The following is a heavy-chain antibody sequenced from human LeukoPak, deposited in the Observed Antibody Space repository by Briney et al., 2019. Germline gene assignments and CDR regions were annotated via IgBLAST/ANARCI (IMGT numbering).Heavy chain of an antibody. J-gene: IGHJ4*02. CDR2: INSDGSGT. D-gene: IGHD6-6*01. V-gene: IGHV3-74*01. CDR1: GFTFTSYW. CDR3: ARESSSSGRYFDY. Sequence: GGSLRLSCTASGFTFTSYWMHWVRQAPGTGLVWVSRINSDGSGTNCAASVKGRFTISRDNAKNTLFLQMNSLRAEDTAVYYYARESSSSGRYFDYWGQGTLVTVSS.